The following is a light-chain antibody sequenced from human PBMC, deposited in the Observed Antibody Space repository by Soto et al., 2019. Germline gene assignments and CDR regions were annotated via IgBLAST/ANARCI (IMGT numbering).Light chain of an antibody. CDR2: GAS. J-gene: IGKJ2*01. Sequence: EIVMTQSPATLSVSPGDGATLSCRASQSVSSNLAWYQQKPGQAPRLLIYGASTRATGIPARFSGSGSGTEFTLTISSLQSEDFAVYFCQQYNNWPPFTFGQGTKLEI. CDR1: QSVSSN. V-gene: IGKV3-15*01. CDR3: QQYNNWPPFT.